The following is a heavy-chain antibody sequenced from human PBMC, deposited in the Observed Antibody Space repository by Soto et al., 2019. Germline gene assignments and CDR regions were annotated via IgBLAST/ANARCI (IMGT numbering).Heavy chain of an antibody. Sequence: RKASSYAFTSYSMHWVRQAPGERLEWMGWINAGNGNTKYSQKFQGRVTITRDTSASTAYMEPSSLRADDTAVYYCAKQADLIGYNYGSCFDFWGHGTLVTVSS. J-gene: IGHJ4*01. V-gene: IGHV1-3*01. CDR1: SYAFTSYS. CDR2: INAGNGNT. CDR3: AKQADLIGYNYGSCFDF. D-gene: IGHD5-18*01.